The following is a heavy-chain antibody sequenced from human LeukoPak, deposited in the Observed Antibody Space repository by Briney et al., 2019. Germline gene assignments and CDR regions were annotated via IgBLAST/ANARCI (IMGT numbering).Heavy chain of an antibody. CDR3: AKGYNYGLDLDY. D-gene: IGHD5-18*01. Sequence: ASVKVSCKASGGTFSSHAISWVRQAPGQGLEWMGIINPSGGSTSYAQKFQGRVTMTRDTSTSTVYMELSSLRSEDTAVYYCAKGYNYGLDLDYWGQGTLVTVSS. J-gene: IGHJ4*02. CDR1: GGTFSSHA. CDR2: INPSGGST. V-gene: IGHV1-46*01.